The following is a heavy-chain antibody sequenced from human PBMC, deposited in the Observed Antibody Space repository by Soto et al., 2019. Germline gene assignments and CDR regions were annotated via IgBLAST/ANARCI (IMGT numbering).Heavy chain of an antibody. J-gene: IGHJ6*02. CDR1: GFSLRTSRVG. CDR3: ATEWIQLWLRGYYGMDV. CDR2: IYYSGST. D-gene: IGHD5-18*01. Sequence: SGPTLVNPTQTLTLTFTFSGFSLRTSRVGVGWIRQPPGKGLEWIGSIYYSGSTYYNPSLKSRVTISVDTSKNQFSLKLSSVTAADTAVYYCATEWIQLWLRGYYGMDVWGQGTTVTVSS. V-gene: IGHV4-39*01.